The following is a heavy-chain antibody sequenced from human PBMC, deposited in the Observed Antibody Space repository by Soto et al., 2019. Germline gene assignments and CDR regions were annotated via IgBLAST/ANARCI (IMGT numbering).Heavy chain of an antibody. CDR1: GASIGSSTYY. CDR3: ARHPGPDY. Sequence: SETLSLTCTVSGASIGSSTYYWGWIRQPPGKGLEWIGSINYSGSTFYNPSLRSRVTISVDTSNNQFSLKLNSVTAADTAVYYCARHPGPDYWGQGTPVPVS. V-gene: IGHV4-39*01. CDR2: INYSGST. J-gene: IGHJ4*02.